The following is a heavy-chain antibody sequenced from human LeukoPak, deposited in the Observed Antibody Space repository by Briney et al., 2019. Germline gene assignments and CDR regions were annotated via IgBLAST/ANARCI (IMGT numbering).Heavy chain of an antibody. CDR1: GGSFSGYY. Sequence: SETLSLTCAVYGGSFSGYYWSWIRQPPGKGLEWIGESNDSGNTNYNPSHKSRLTISVDTSKNQFSLNLRSVTAADRAVYYCARGRRGKNWGILYYGLDVWGQGTTVTVSS. CDR3: ARGRRGKNWGILYYGLDV. J-gene: IGHJ6*02. CDR2: SNDSGNT. V-gene: IGHV4-34*01. D-gene: IGHD7-27*01.